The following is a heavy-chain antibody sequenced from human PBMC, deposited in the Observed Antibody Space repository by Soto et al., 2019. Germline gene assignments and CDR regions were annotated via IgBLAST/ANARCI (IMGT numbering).Heavy chain of an antibody. J-gene: IGHJ4*02. CDR2: ITHSGST. D-gene: IGHD3-10*02. CDR3: ARSCVRGWSY. CDR1: GGSFSGYY. Sequence: PSETLSLTCAVYGGSFSGYYWTWIRQPPGKGLEWIGGITHSGSTNYNPSLKSRVTISVDTSKNQFSLNLNSVTAADAAVYYCARSCVRGWSYWGQGTLVTVSS. V-gene: IGHV4-34*01.